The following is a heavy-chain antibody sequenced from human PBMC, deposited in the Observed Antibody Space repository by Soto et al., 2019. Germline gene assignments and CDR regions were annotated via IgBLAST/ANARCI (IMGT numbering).Heavy chain of an antibody. J-gene: IGHJ4*02. Sequence: DVQLLESGGGLVQPGGSLRLSCAASGFTFSSNGMNWVRQAPGKGLERVASIRGSAGSTYYADSVKGRFTISRDNSKNTLYLQMNSLRAEDTAVYHCAIDGQYSGYDPIDYWVQGSLVTVSS. CDR1: GFTFSSNG. CDR2: IRGSAGST. CDR3: AIDGQYSGYDPIDY. D-gene: IGHD5-12*01. V-gene: IGHV3-23*01.